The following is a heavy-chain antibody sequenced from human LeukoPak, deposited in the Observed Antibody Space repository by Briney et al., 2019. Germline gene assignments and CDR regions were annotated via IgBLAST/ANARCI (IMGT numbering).Heavy chain of an antibody. D-gene: IGHD6-19*01. V-gene: IGHV3-30-3*01. CDR3: ASRSAWSFDY. CDR1: GFTFSSYA. Sequence: GGSLRLSCAASGFTFSSYAMHWVRQAPGKGLEWVAVISYDGSNKYYADSVKGRFTISRDNSKNTLYLQMNSLRAEDTAVYYCASRSAWSFDYWGQGTLVTVSS. CDR2: ISYDGSNK. J-gene: IGHJ4*02.